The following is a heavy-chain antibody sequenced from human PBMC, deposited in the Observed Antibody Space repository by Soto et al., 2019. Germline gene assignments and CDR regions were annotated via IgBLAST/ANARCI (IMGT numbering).Heavy chain of an antibody. CDR1: GYTFTSYG. CDR2: ISAYNGNT. J-gene: IGHJ4*02. D-gene: IGHD5-18*01. CDR3: ARDLRGYSYGYLGFHY. V-gene: IGHV1-18*01. Sequence: QVQLVQSGAEVKKPGASVKVSCKASGYTFTSYGISWVRQAPGQGLEWMGWISAYNGNTNYAQKLQGRVTMTTDTSTSTAYMELRRQRSDDTAVYYCARDLRGYSYGYLGFHYWGQGTLVTVSS.